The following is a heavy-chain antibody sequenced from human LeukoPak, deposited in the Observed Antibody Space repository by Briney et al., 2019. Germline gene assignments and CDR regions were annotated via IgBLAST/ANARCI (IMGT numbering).Heavy chain of an antibody. CDR3: ARIYYDFWSGYYGDYYYLDG. CDR2: IWYDGSNK. J-gene: IGHJ6*03. D-gene: IGHD3-3*01. Sequence: GGSLGLSCAASGFSFISYGMHWVRQAPGKGLEWVAVIWYDGSNKYYADSVKGRFTISRDNSKNTLYLQMNSLRAEDTAVYYCARIYYDFWSGYYGDYYYLDGWGRGTTVTVSS. V-gene: IGHV3-33*01. CDR1: GFSFISYG.